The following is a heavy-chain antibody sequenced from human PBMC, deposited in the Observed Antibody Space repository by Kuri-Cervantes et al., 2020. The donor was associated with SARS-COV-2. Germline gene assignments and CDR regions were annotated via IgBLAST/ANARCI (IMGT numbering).Heavy chain of an antibody. D-gene: IGHD2-21*01. CDR3: ARGDGGGLLVDYYGMDV. CDR1: GGTFSSYA. J-gene: IGHJ6*02. CDR2: IIPIFGTA. Sequence: SVKVSCKASGGTFSSYAISWVRQAPGQGLEWMGGIIPIFGTANYAQKFQGRVTITADKSTSTAYMELSSLRSEDTAVYYCARGDGGGLLVDYYGMDVWGQGTTVTVSS. V-gene: IGHV1-69*06.